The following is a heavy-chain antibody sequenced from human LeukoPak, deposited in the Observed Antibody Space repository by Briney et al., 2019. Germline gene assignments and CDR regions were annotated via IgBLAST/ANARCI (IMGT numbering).Heavy chain of an antibody. CDR2: ISSSSSYI. D-gene: IGHD3-9*01. V-gene: IGHV3-21*01. CDR1: GFTFSSYS. Sequence: PGGSLRLSCAASGFTFSSYSMNWVRQAPGKGLEWVSSISSSSSYIYYADSVKGRFTISRDNAKNSLYLQMNSLRAEDTAVYYCARVLDDILTGSEFDYWGQGTLVTVSS. J-gene: IGHJ4*02. CDR3: ARVLDDILTGSEFDY.